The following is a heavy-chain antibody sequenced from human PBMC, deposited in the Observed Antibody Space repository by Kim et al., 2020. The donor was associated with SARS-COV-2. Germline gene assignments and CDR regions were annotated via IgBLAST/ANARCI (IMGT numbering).Heavy chain of an antibody. CDR1: GGTFSSYA. CDR2: IIPIFGTA. V-gene: IGHV1-69*13. D-gene: IGHD3-10*01. J-gene: IGHJ6*02. Sequence: SVKVSCKASGGTFSSYAISWVRQAPGQGLEWMGGIIPIFGTANYAQKFQGRVTITADESTSTAYMELSSLRSEDTAVYYCARERYGSGTEVYYYYGMDVCGQGTTVTVSS. CDR3: ARERYGSGTEVYYYYGMDV.